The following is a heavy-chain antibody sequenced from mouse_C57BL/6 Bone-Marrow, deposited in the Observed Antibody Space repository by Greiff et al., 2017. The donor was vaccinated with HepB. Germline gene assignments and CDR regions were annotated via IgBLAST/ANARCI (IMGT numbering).Heavy chain of an antibody. CDR2: IYPGNSDT. V-gene: IGHV1-5*01. D-gene: IGHD1-1*01. CDR3: TRSRYYGSSYNAMDY. J-gene: IGHJ4*01. CDR1: GYTFTSYW. Sequence: VQLQQSGTVLARPGASVKMSCKTSGYTFTSYWMHWVKQRPGQGLEWIGAIYPGNSDTSYNQKFKGKAKLTAVTSASTAYMELSSLTNEDSAVYYCTRSRYYGSSYNAMDYWGQGTSVTVSS.